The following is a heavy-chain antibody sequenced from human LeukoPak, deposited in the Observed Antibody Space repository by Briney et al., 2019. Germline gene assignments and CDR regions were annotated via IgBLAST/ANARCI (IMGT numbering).Heavy chain of an antibody. CDR3: ARDSLAVAGTFDY. CDR2: ISTFNGNT. D-gene: IGHD6-19*01. Sequence: ASAKVSCKASGYIFTSYGISWVRQAPGQGLEWMGWISTFNGNTNYAQKFQGRVIMTTDTSTSTAYMELRSLRSDDTAVYYCARDSLAVAGTFDYWGQGTLVTVSS. CDR1: GYIFTSYG. J-gene: IGHJ4*02. V-gene: IGHV1-18*01.